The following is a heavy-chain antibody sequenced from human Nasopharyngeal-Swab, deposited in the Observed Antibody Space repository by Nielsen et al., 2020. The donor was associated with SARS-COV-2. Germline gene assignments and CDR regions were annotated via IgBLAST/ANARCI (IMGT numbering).Heavy chain of an antibody. D-gene: IGHD3-22*01. CDR2: ISGGVDST. CDR3: AKAMGSVYDTSGHYNAFDI. V-gene: IGHV3-23*01. J-gene: IGHJ3*02. Sequence: WIRQPPGKGLEWVSGISGGVDSTYYADSVKGRFTIPRDNSKNTLYLLMNSLRVEDTAVYYCAKAMGSVYDTSGHYNAFDIWGQGTTVTVSS.